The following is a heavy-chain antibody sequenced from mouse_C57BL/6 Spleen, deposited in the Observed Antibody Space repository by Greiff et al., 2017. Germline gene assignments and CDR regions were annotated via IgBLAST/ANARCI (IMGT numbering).Heavy chain of an antibody. V-gene: IGHV3-6*01. CDR3: ARRSNFDGYFDV. J-gene: IGHJ1*03. CDR1: GYSITSGYY. Sequence: EVQVVESGPGLVKPSQSLSLTCSVTGYSITSGYYWNWIRQFPGNKLEWMGYISYDGSNNYNPSLKNRISITLDTSKNQFFLKLNSVTTEDTATYYCARRSNFDGYFDVWGTGTTVTVSS. D-gene: IGHD2-5*01. CDR2: ISYDGSN.